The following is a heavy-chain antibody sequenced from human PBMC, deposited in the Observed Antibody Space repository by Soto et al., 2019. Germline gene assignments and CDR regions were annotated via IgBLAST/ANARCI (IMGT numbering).Heavy chain of an antibody. CDR1: GVSVRSGVYY. CDR2: IYYSGST. Sequence: SETLCLTCRFSGVSVRSGVYYLRWIRTPPGKGLEWIGYIYYSGSTNYNPSLKSRVTISVDTSKNQFSLKLSSVTAADTAVYYCARGYCSSTSCYTPNWFDPWGQGTLVTVSS. J-gene: IGHJ5*02. V-gene: IGHV4-61*08. D-gene: IGHD2-2*02. CDR3: ARGYCSSTSCYTPNWFDP.